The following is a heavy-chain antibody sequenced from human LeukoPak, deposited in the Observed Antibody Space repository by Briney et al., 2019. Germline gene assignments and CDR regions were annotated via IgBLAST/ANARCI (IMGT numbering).Heavy chain of an antibody. CDR3: ARDREEYDY. J-gene: IGHJ4*02. D-gene: IGHD3-10*01. Sequence: GGSLRLSCAAPGFTFSSYEMNWVRQAPGKGLEWVSYISSSGSTIYYADSVKGRFTISRDNAKNSLYLQMNGLRAEDTAVYYCARDREEYDYWGQGTLVTVSS. CDR1: GFTFSSYE. CDR2: ISSSGSTI. V-gene: IGHV3-48*03.